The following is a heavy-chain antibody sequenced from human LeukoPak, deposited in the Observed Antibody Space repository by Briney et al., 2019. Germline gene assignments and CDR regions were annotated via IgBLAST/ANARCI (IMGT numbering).Heavy chain of an antibody. CDR2: ISYDGSNK. J-gene: IGHJ4*02. Sequence: GRSLRLSCAASGFTFSSYAMHWVRQAPGKGLEWVAVISYDGSNKYYADSVKGRFTISRDNSKNTLYLQMNSLRAEDTAVYYCTKDRGIWFGESRFDYWGQGTLVTVSS. CDR1: GFTFSSYA. CDR3: TKDRGIWFGESRFDY. V-gene: IGHV3-30*04. D-gene: IGHD3-10*01.